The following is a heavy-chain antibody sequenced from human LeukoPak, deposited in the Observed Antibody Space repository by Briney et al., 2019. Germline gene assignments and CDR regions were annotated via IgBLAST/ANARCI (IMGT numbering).Heavy chain of an antibody. CDR3: ARNTAMLYFDY. CDR1: GFTFNNYS. CDR2: IKQDGSEE. D-gene: IGHD5-18*01. Sequence: GGSLRLSCAASGFTFNNYSMSWVRQSPGKGLEWVANIKQDGSEEYYVDSVKGRFTISRDNAKNSLYLQMNSLRAEDTAVYYCARNTAMLYFDYWGQGTLVTVSS. J-gene: IGHJ4*02. V-gene: IGHV3-7*05.